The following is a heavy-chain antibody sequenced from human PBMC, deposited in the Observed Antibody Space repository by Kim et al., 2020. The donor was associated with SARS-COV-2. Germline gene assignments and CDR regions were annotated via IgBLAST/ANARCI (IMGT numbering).Heavy chain of an antibody. V-gene: IGHV3-30*02. Sequence: SVKGRFTISRDNSKNTLYLQMNSLRAEDTAVYYCAKGRLGQWLVIYYFDYWGQGTLVTVSS. D-gene: IGHD6-19*01. J-gene: IGHJ4*02. CDR3: AKGRLGQWLVIYYFDY.